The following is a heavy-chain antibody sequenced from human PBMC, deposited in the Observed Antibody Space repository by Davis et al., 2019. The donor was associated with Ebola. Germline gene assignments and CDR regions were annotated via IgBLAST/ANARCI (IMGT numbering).Heavy chain of an antibody. V-gene: IGHV4-34*01. J-gene: IGHJ4*02. CDR1: GGSFSGYY. Sequence: MPSETLSLTCAVYGGSFSGYYWSWIRQPPGKGLEWIGEINHSGSTNYNPSLKSRVTISVDTSKHQFSLKLSSVTAAYTAVYYCARTDRVCSGGTCYSGNDFDYWGQGTLVTVSS. CDR3: ARTDRVCSGGTCYSGNDFDY. CDR2: INHSGST. D-gene: IGHD2-15*01.